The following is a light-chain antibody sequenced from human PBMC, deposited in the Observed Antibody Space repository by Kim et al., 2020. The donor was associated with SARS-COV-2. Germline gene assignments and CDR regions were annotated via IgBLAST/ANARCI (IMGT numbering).Light chain of an antibody. J-gene: IGLJ3*02. CDR2: DND. Sequence: QSVLTQPPSVSAAPGHKVTISCSGSHSNIGNNPVSWYQQFPGTAPRLITYDNDKRPSGIPDRFSSSKSGTSATLGITGLRTGDEADYYCATWDSSLSVGVFGGGNKVTVL. CDR3: ATWDSSLSVGV. V-gene: IGLV1-51*01. CDR1: HSNIGNNP.